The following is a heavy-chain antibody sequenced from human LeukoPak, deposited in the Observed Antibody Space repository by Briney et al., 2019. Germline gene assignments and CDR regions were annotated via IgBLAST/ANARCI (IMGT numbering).Heavy chain of an antibody. CDR1: GGSISSGSIRSIHCY. V-gene: IGHV4-39*01. J-gene: IGHJ4*02. CDR2: LDESGNT. Sequence: SETLSLTCTVSGGSISSGSIRSIHCYCAWICQPPGEGLEWIGSLDESGNTYYNPSLMSRVTISAKKHFSLNLSSVTAADAAVYYCVRHLHDPTFDFWGRGTLVTVSS. CDR3: VRHLHDPTFDF. D-gene: IGHD4-11*01.